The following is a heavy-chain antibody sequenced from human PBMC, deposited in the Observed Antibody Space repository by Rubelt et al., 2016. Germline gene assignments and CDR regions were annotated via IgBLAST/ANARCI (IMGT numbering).Heavy chain of an antibody. CDR2: IYYSGST. D-gene: IGHD6-19*01. CDR1: GGSISSGGYY. CDR3: ARVDSSGWYFFDY. Sequence: QVQLQESGLGLVKPSQTLSLTCAVSGGSISSGGYYWSWIRQHPGKGLEWIGYIYYSGSTYYNPSLKRRVTISVDTSKNQFSLKLSSVTAADTAVYYCARVDSSGWYFFDYWGQGTLVTVSS. V-gene: IGHV4-31*11. J-gene: IGHJ4*02.